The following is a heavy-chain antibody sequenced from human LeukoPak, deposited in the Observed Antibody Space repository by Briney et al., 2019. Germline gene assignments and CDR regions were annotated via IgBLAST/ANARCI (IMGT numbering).Heavy chain of an antibody. V-gene: IGHV7-4-1*02. CDR1: GYTFTSYA. CDR2: INTKTGNP. D-gene: IGHD3-22*01. Sequence: ASVKVSCKTSGYTFTSYAMNWVRQAPGQGLEWMGWINTKTGNPTYAQGFTGRFVFSLDTSVSTAYLQISSLKAEDTVVYYCARQKTDYYDSSGYYIFDYWGQGTLVTVSS. CDR3: ARQKTDYYDSSGYYIFDY. J-gene: IGHJ4*02.